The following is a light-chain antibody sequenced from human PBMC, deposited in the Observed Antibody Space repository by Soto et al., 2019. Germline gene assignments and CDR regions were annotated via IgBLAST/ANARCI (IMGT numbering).Light chain of an antibody. CDR2: KAS. Sequence: AIRITPSPSSLSASTGDRVTITCRASQGISSYLAWYQQKPGKAPKLLIYKASTLKSGVPSRFSGSGSGTEFTLTISRLQPDDFATYYCQQYSTYSRAFGQGTKVDIK. V-gene: IGKV1-8*01. J-gene: IGKJ1*01. CDR3: QQYSTYSRA. CDR1: QGISSY.